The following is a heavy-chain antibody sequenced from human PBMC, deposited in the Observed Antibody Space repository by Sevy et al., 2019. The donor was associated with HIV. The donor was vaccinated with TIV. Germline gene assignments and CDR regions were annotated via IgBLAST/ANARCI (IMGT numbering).Heavy chain of an antibody. D-gene: IGHD5-12*01. CDR3: ARGPQGALDGYDYLDY. CDR2: IIPIFGTA. Sequence: ASVKVSCKASGGTSSSYAISWVRRAPRQGLEWMGGIIPIFGTANYAQKFQGRVTITADESTSTAYMELSSLRSEDTAVYYCARGPQGALDGYDYLDYWGQGTLVTVSS. CDR1: GGTSSSYA. J-gene: IGHJ4*02. V-gene: IGHV1-69*13.